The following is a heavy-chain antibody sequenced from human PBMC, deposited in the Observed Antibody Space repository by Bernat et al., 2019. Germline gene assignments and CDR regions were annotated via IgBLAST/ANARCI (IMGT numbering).Heavy chain of an antibody. CDR3: AKAGNLTGYSGGWFDP. CDR2: ISWNSGSI. Sequence: EVQLVESGGGLVQPGRSLRLSCAASGFTFDDYAMHWVRQAPGKGLEWVSGISWNSGSIGYADSVKGRFTISRDYAKNSLYLQMNSLRAEDTALYYCAKAGNLTGYSGGWFDPWGQGTLVTVSS. CDR1: GFTFDDYA. V-gene: IGHV3-9*01. D-gene: IGHD3-9*01. J-gene: IGHJ5*02.